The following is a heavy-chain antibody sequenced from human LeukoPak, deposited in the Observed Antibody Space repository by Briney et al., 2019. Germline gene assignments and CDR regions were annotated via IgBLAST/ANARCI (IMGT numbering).Heavy chain of an antibody. CDR1: GFTFSSYG. J-gene: IGHJ4*02. Sequence: GGSLRLSCAASGFTFSSYGMHWVRQAPGKGLEWVAFIRYDGSNKYYADSVKGRFTISRDNSKNTLYLQMNSLRAEDTAVYYCAKDCRAYDSSGYYGYWGQGTLVTVSS. V-gene: IGHV3-30*02. CDR2: IRYDGSNK. D-gene: IGHD3-22*01. CDR3: AKDCRAYDSSGYYGY.